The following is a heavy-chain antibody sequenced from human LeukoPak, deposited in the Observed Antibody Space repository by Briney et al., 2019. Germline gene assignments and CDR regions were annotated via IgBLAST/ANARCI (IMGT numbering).Heavy chain of an antibody. Sequence: GGSLRLSCAASGFTFSSYWMHWVRQAPGKGLVWVSRINSDGSSTSYADSVKGRFTISRDNAKSTLYLQMNSLRAEDTAVYYCARADPVEYSSSELFDYWGQGTLVTVSS. CDR1: GFTFSSYW. J-gene: IGHJ4*02. V-gene: IGHV3-74*01. CDR3: ARADPVEYSSSELFDY. CDR2: INSDGSST. D-gene: IGHD6-6*01.